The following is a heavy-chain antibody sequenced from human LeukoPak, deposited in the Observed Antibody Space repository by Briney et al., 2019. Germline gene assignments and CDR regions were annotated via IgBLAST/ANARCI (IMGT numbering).Heavy chain of an antibody. CDR1: GFTFSSYW. V-gene: IGHV3-30*03. D-gene: IGHD2-2*01. J-gene: IGHJ6*03. CDR2: ISFDGVNT. Sequence: GGSLRLSCAASGFTFSSYWMSWVRQAPGKGLEWVAVISFDGVNTFYADSVKGRFTISRDNSNHTVYLQMNNLRPEDTGVFYCARGQGYESYYYMDVWGKGTTVSVSS. CDR3: ARGQGYESYYYMDV.